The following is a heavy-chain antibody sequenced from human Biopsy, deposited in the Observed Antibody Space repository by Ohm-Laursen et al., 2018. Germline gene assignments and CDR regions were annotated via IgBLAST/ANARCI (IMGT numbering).Heavy chain of an antibody. CDR1: GGSMSSYY. Sequence: TLSLTCTVSGGSMSSYYWTWIRQPPGKGLEWIGYIYNSGSTNYNPSLKSRVTISVAVDTSKSQFSLRLSSVTAADTAMYHCARGEAGVYDALDIWGQGTMVIVSS. V-gene: IGHV4-59*01. D-gene: IGHD5/OR15-5a*01. CDR2: IYNSGST. J-gene: IGHJ3*02. CDR3: ARGEAGVYDALDI.